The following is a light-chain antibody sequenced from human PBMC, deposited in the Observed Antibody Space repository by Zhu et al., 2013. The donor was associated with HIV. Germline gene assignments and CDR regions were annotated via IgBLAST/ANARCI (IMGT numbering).Light chain of an antibody. CDR1: SSNIGSNT. Sequence: QSVLTQPPSASGTPGQRVTISCSGGSSNIGSNTVNWYQKLPGTAPKLLIYSNDQRPSGVPDRFSGSKSDTSASLAISGLQSEDEADYYCAAWDDSLNAVIFGGGTKLTVL. V-gene: IGLV1-44*01. J-gene: IGLJ2*01. CDR2: SND. CDR3: AAWDDSLNAVI.